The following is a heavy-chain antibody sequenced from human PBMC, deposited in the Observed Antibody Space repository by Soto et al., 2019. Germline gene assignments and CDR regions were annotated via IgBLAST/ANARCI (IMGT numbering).Heavy chain of an antibody. D-gene: IGHD3-16*02. CDR1: VAYIKNPAHY. Sequence: PSAPHPHTSIVSVAYIKNPAHYRSWIKKRPGRGLEWMGYIFYLGSAYYNPSLESRLSMSVDTSKNQFSLKLTSVIAADTAVYYCTGAARYNRGHCGFDPWVQGTLVTVSS. J-gene: IGHJ5*02. CDR3: TGAARYNRGHCGFDP. V-gene: IGHV4-31*03. CDR2: IFYLGSA.